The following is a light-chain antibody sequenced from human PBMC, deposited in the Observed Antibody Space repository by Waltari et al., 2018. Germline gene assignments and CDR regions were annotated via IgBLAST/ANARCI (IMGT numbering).Light chain of an antibody. J-gene: IGKJ2*01. V-gene: IGKV1-39*01. Sequence: DIQMTQSPSSLSASVGDRVTITCRASQSINTYLNWYQQKPGKAPKLLIYAASSLQSGVPLSFSGRGSGTDFTLTITSLQREDFATYYCQQSYNTPYTFGQGTKLDIK. CDR3: QQSYNTPYT. CDR1: QSINTY. CDR2: AAS.